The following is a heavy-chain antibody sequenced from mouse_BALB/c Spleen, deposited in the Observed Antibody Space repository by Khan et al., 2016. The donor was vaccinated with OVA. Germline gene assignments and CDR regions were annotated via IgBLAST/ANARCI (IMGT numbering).Heavy chain of an antibody. CDR1: GYTFTSYW. CDR3: ATSYYDYG. CDR2: IYPGDGDT. D-gene: IGHD2-4*01. J-gene: IGHJ3*02. Sequence: VQLQQSGAELARPGASVKLSCKASGYTFTSYWMQWVKQRPGQGLEWIGAIYPGDGDTRYTQKFKGKATLTADKSSSTAYLQLSSLASEDSAVYYWATSYYDYGWGQGTLVTVSA. V-gene: IGHV1-87*01.